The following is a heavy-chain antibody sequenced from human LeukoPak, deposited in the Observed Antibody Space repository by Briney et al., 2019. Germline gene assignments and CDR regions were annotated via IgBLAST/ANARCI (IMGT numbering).Heavy chain of an antibody. CDR1: GYSFTSYW. Sequence: PGESLKISCKGSGYSFTSYWIGWVRQMPGKGLEWMGIIYPGDSDTRYSPSFQGQVTISADKSISTAYLQWSSLKASDTAMYYCARPSESMVRGFSAFDIWGQGTMVTVSS. V-gene: IGHV5-51*01. CDR3: ARPSESMVRGFSAFDI. J-gene: IGHJ3*02. CDR2: IYPGDSDT. D-gene: IGHD3-10*01.